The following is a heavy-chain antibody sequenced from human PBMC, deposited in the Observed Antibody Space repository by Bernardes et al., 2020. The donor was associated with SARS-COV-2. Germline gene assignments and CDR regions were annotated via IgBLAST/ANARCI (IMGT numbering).Heavy chain of an antibody. D-gene: IGHD4-4*01. Sequence: SETLSLTCAVYGGSFSGYYWSWIRQPPGKGLEWIGEINHSGSTNYNPSLKSRVTISVDTSKNQFSLKLSSVTAADTAVYYCARGFHDYSNYYYYYMDVWGKGTTVTVSS. CDR1: GGSFSGYY. J-gene: IGHJ6*03. CDR2: INHSGST. CDR3: ARGFHDYSNYYYYYMDV. V-gene: IGHV4-34*01.